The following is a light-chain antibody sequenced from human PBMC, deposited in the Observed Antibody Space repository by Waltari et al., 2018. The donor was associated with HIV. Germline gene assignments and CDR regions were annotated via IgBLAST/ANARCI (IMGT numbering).Light chain of an antibody. CDR1: NSNIGKNG. CDR2: SNN. Sequence: QSVLIQSPSMSGTPGQSITISCSGSNSNIGKNGVYWHQQFPGTAPTVLIYSNNRRPSGVPDRFSCSKSGTSASLAISGLRSEDEADYYCSVWDDSLSVQVFGGGTKLTVL. J-gene: IGLJ3*02. V-gene: IGLV1-47*01. CDR3: SVWDDSLSVQV.